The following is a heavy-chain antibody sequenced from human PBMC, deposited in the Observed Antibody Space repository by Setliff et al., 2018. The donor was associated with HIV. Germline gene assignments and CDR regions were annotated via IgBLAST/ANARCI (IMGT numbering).Heavy chain of an antibody. D-gene: IGHD1-26*01. CDR1: GGSISSSSYY. Sequence: SETLSLTCTVSGGSISSSSYYWGWIRQPPGKGLEWIGEINHSGSTYYNPSLKSRVTMSVDTSKNQFSLKLSSVTAADTAVYYCARGPVWAPAAFDIWGQGTMVTVSS. CDR3: ARGPVWAPAAFDI. CDR2: INHSGST. V-gene: IGHV4-39*01. J-gene: IGHJ3*02.